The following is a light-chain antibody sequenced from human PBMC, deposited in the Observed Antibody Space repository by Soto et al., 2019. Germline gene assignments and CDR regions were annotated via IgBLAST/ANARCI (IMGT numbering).Light chain of an antibody. CDR2: DVS. CDR3: SSYTSSSTYV. Sequence: QSVLTQPASVSGSPGQSIIISCTGTSSDVGGYNYVSWYQQHPGKVPKLMIYDVSNRPSGVSNRFSGSKSGNTASLTISGLQAEDEADYYCSSYTSSSTYVFGTGTKVTVL. J-gene: IGLJ1*01. V-gene: IGLV2-14*01. CDR1: SSDVGGYNY.